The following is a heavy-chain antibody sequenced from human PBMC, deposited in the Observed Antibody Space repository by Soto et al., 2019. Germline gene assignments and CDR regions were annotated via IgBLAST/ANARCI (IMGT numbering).Heavy chain of an antibody. Sequence: EVQLVESGGGLVQPGGSLRLSCAASGFTVSSNYMSWVRQAPGKGLEWVSVIYSGGSTFYADSVKGRFTISRDNSKNTVYLKMNSLRAEDAGVYYCARENGRGAAQTNYMDVWGKGTTVTVS. D-gene: IGHD6-6*01. V-gene: IGHV3-66*01. CDR2: IYSGGST. CDR3: ARENGRGAAQTNYMDV. CDR1: GFTVSSNY. J-gene: IGHJ6*03.